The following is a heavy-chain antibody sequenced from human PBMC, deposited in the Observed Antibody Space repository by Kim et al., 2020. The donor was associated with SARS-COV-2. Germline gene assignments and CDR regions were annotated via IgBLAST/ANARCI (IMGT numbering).Heavy chain of an antibody. D-gene: IGHD4-17*01. V-gene: IGHV3-30*18. J-gene: IGHJ6*02. CDR2: ISYDGSNK. CDR1: GFTFSSYD. Sequence: GGSLRLSCAASGFTFSSYDMHWVRQAPGKGLEWVAVISYDGSNKYYADSVKGRFTISRDNSKNTLYLQMNSLRAEDTAVYYCAKAAEENDYGDYGYYYYGMDVWGHGTTVTVSS. CDR3: AKAAEENDYGDYGYYYYGMDV.